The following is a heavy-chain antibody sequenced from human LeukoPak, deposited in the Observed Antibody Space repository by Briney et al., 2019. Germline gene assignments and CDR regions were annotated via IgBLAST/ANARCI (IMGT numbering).Heavy chain of an antibody. CDR1: GFTFSTFW. Sequence: RGSLRLSCAASGFTFSTFWMTWVRQAPGKGLEWVANIKQDGSENYYVDSVKGRFTISRDNAKNSLYLQMNNLRPEDTAMYYCARAFSIAYWGQGTLVTVSS. J-gene: IGHJ4*02. CDR3: ARAFSIAY. CDR2: IKQDGSEN. V-gene: IGHV3-7*01. D-gene: IGHD2-2*01.